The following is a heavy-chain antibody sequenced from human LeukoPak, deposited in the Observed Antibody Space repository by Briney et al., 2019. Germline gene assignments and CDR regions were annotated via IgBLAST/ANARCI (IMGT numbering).Heavy chain of an antibody. D-gene: IGHD4-23*01. CDR3: ARVASMVVTQGAFDI. CDR2: INAYNGNT. V-gene: IGHV1-18*01. CDR1: GYTFTSYG. Sequence: GASVKVSCKASGYTFTSYGISWVRQAPGQGIEWLGWINAYNGNTNYPQKLQGRVTMTTDTSTSTAYMELRSLRSDDTAGYYCARVASMVVTQGAFDIWGQGTMVTVSS. J-gene: IGHJ3*02.